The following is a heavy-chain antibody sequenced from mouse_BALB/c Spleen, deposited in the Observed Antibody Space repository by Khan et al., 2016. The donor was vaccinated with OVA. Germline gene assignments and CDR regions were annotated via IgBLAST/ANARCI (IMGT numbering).Heavy chain of an antibody. CDR1: GYSITSDYA. CDR3: ARAGYRYTCTMNY. Sequence: VQLKESGPGLVKPSQSLSLTCTVTGYSITSDYAWNWIRQFPGNKLEWMGYISYSGSTNYNPALKSRISITRDTSKNQFFLQLNSVTTEDTATXYCARAGYRYTCTMNYWGQGTTVTVSS. CDR2: ISYSGST. V-gene: IGHV3-2*02. D-gene: IGHD2-2*01. J-gene: IGHJ4*01.